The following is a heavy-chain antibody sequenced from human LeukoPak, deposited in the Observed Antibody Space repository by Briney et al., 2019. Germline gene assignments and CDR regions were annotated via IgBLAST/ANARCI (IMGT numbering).Heavy chain of an antibody. Sequence: GGSLRLSCAASGFTFSSYSMNWVRQAPGKGLEWVPSISSSSSYIYYADSVKGRFTISRDNAKNSLYLQMNSLRAEDTAVYYCARVGDIVVVVAATEAFDIWGQGTMVTVSS. CDR1: GFTFSSYS. J-gene: IGHJ3*02. D-gene: IGHD2-15*01. CDR2: ISSSSSYI. CDR3: ARVGDIVVVVAATEAFDI. V-gene: IGHV3-21*01.